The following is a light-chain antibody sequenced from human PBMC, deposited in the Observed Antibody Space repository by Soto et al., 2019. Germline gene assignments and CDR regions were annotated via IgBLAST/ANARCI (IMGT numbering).Light chain of an antibody. J-gene: IGLJ2*01. Sequence: QSALTQPASVSGSPGQSITIPCIGTSSDVGGYNYVSWYQQRPGKAPKLMIYDVTNRPSGVSNRFSGSKSGNTASLTISGRQAEDEADYYCSSYTSSSAPVVFGGGTKLTVL. CDR3: SSYTSSSAPVV. CDR2: DVT. CDR1: SSDVGGYNY. V-gene: IGLV2-14*01.